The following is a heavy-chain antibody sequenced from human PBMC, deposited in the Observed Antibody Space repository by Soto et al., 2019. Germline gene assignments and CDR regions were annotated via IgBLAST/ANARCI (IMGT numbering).Heavy chain of an antibody. V-gene: IGHV3-23*01. CDR3: AKGYSGSYYSDY. Sequence: GGSLRLSCAASGFTFNSYAMSWVRQAPGKGLEWVSAISGSGGSTYYADSVKGRFTISRDNSKNTLYLQMNSLRAEDTAVYYCAKGYSGSYYSDYWGQGTLVTVSS. D-gene: IGHD1-26*01. CDR2: ISGSGGST. CDR1: GFTFNSYA. J-gene: IGHJ4*02.